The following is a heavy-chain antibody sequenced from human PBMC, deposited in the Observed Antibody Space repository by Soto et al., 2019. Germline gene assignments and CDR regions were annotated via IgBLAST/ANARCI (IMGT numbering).Heavy chain of an antibody. V-gene: IGHV3-21*01. D-gene: IGHD3-3*01. CDR1: GFTFSSKW. J-gene: IGHJ3*02. CDR3: ARDAPESITIFGVVNDAFDI. Sequence: VGSLRLSCAASGFTFSSKWMSWVRHAPGKGLEWVSSISSSSSYIYYADSVKGRFTISRDNAKNSLYLQMNSLRAEDTAVYYCARDAPESITIFGVVNDAFDIWGQGTMVTVSS. CDR2: ISSSSSYI.